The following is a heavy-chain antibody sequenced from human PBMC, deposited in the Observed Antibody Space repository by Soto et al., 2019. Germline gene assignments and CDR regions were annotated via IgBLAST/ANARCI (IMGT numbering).Heavy chain of an antibody. Sequence: GASVKVSCKASGYTFTGYYVHWVRQAPGQGLEWMGWINPNSGGTNYAQKFQGWVTMTRDTSISTAYMELSRLRSDDTAVYYCARVAGYCSGGSCAFDIWGQGTMVTVSS. CDR2: INPNSGGT. V-gene: IGHV1-2*04. J-gene: IGHJ3*02. CDR3: ARVAGYCSGGSCAFDI. CDR1: GYTFTGYY. D-gene: IGHD2-15*01.